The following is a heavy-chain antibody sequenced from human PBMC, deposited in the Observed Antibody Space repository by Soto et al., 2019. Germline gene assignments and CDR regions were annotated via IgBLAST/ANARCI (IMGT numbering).Heavy chain of an antibody. CDR3: EHTDCGLDGTPHDYCLN. CDR1: GFSLSTSGVG. J-gene: IGHJ4*02. V-gene: IGHV2-5*02. CDR2: IYWDDDK. D-gene: IGHD4-17*01. Sequence: QINLQESGPTLVKPKHTLTLTCTFSGFSLSTSGVGVGWIRQPPGKALEWLALIYWDDDKRYSPSLKSRLTITKDTAKNQVVLTMTNMDHVDTATYYCEHTDCGLDGTPHDYCLNWGQGTLVTVSS.